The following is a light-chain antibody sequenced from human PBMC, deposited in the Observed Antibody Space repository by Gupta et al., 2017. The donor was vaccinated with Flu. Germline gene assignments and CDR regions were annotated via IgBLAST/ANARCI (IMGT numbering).Light chain of an antibody. CDR2: EVT. J-gene: IGLJ3*02. Sequence: TSRDVGGYNYVSWYQQHPDKAPKLIIFEVTVRPSGVSSRFSGSKSGNTASLTISGLQAEDEADYYCSSYTSSSTRVFGGGTKLTVL. V-gene: IGLV2-14*01. CDR1: SRDVGGYNY. CDR3: SSYTSSSTRV.